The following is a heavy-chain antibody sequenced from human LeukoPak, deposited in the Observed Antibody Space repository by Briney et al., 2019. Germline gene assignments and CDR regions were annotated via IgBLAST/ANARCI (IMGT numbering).Heavy chain of an antibody. CDR2: ISAYNGNT. CDR3: AGLRYSGSYSYYMDV. CDR1: GYTFTSYG. J-gene: IGHJ6*03. D-gene: IGHD1-26*01. Sequence: ASVKVSCKASGYTFTSYGISWVQQAPGQGLEWMGWISAYNGNTNYAQKLQGRVTMTTDTSTSTAYMELRSLRSDDTAMYYCAGLRYSGSYSYYMDVWGKGTTVTVSS. V-gene: IGHV1-18*01.